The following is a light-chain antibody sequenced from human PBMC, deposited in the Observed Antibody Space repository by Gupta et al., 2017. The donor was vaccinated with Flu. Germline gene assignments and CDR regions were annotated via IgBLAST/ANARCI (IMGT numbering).Light chain of an antibody. V-gene: IGKV3-20*01. Sequence: ELALTQSPGTLYLRPGERGTRSCRASQSISSSYLAWYQQKPGQAPRLLIYGESSRATGIPDRFSGSGSGTDFTLTISSLEPEDFAVYYCQQYAGSPPTFGGGTKVEIK. CDR3: QQYAGSPPT. CDR1: QSISSSY. J-gene: IGKJ4*01. CDR2: GES.